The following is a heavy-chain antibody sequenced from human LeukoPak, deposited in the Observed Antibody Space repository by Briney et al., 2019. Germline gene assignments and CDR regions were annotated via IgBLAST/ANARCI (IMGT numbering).Heavy chain of an antibody. V-gene: IGHV4-4*08. Sequence: SETLSLTCTVSGGSLFNYYWNWIRQSPGKGLEWIAYVHVNGITNYSPSLRSRGTISIATSKNQFSLRLTSVTAADTAVYYCARRAYFDSSGYHPTSGYFDLWGRGTLVSVSS. CDR2: VHVNGIT. CDR1: GGSLFNYY. J-gene: IGHJ2*01. D-gene: IGHD3-22*01. CDR3: ARRAYFDSSGYHPTSGYFDL.